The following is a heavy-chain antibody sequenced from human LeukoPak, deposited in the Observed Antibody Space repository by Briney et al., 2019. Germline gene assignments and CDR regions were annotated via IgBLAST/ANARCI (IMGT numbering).Heavy chain of an antibody. CDR2: IYYSGST. CDR3: AGGPFSGSYDY. V-gene: IGHV4-59*01. Sequence: PSETLSLTCTVSGGSISSYYWSWIRQPPGKGLEWIGYIYYSGSTNYNPSLKSRVTISVDTSKNQFSLKLSSVTAADTAVYYCAGGPFSGSYDYWGQGTLVTVSS. D-gene: IGHD1-26*01. CDR1: GGSISSYY. J-gene: IGHJ4*02.